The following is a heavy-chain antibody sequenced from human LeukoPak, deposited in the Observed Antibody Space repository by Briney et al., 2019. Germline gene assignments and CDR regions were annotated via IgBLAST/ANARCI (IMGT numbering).Heavy chain of an antibody. J-gene: IGHJ3*02. CDR2: IYPGDSDT. CDR3: ASDYNPGGGAFDT. Sequence: GESLTISCKGSGYSFTSYWIGWVRQTPGKGLEWMGIIYPGDSDTRYSPSFQGQVTISADKSISTAYLQWSSLKASDTAMYYCASDYNPGGGAFDTWGQGTMVTVSS. D-gene: IGHD4-11*01. V-gene: IGHV5-51*01. CDR1: GYSFTSYW.